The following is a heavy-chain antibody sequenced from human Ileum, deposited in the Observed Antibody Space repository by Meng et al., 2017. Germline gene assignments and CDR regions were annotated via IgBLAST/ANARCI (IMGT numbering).Heavy chain of an antibody. CDR2: IHYSGSR. CDR3: ARFYGSGTFEVHDY. J-gene: IGHJ4*02. V-gene: IGHV4-61*01. D-gene: IGHD3-10*01. CDR1: AGSVSSASYY. Sequence: QVQLQASGPGVVRPSATLSLTCNVSAGSVSSASYYWSWIRQPQGKGLEWIGLIHYSGSRNYNPSLKSRVTMSVDTSKNQVSLRLTSVTAADTAVYYCARFYGSGTFEVHDYWGQGTLVTVSS.